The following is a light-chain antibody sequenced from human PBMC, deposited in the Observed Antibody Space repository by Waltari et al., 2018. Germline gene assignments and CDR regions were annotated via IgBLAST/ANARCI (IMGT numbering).Light chain of an antibody. Sequence: SYVLTQPHSVSVAPGQTARITCGGDNIEAKSVHWYQQKPGQAPVVVVFDDSDRPSGIPKRFSGANSGNTATLTISRVEGGDEADYFCQVWDSSGDLLVIFGGGTKLTVL. J-gene: IGLJ2*01. CDR3: QVWDSSGDLLVI. CDR2: DDS. V-gene: IGLV3-21*02. CDR1: NIEAKS.